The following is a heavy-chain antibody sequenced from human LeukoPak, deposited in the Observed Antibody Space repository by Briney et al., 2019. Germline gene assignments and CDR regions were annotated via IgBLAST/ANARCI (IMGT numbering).Heavy chain of an antibody. CDR1: GFTFSGYA. CDR2: IGGNGGST. J-gene: IGHJ6*03. V-gene: IGHV3-23*01. D-gene: IGHD2-2*01. Sequence: PGGSLRHSCAASGFTFSGYAMSWVRQAPGKGLEWVSGIGGNGGSTDYADSVKGRFTISRDSSKNTLYLQMNTLRAEDTAVYYCAKDGVPDGKPRYYYYMDVWGKGTTVTVSS. CDR3: AKDGVPDGKPRYYYYMDV.